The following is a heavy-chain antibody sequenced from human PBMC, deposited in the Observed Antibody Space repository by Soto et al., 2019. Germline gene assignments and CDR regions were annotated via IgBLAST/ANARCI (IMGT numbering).Heavy chain of an antibody. J-gene: IGHJ4*02. D-gene: IGHD2-21*02. CDR2: MSPDSGNA. CDR1: GYTFTDYD. V-gene: IGHV1-8*01. CDR3: EVTTGY. Sequence: QVQVVQSRAEVKKPGASVRVSCKTSGYTFTDYDINWVRQATGQGLEWMGWMSPDSGNAGYAEQFQGRVTMTRNTSISTAYMELSILRSEDTAVYYCEVTTGYWGQGTMVTVSS.